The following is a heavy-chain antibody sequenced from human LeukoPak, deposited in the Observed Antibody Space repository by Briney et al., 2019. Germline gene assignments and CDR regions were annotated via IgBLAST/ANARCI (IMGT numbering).Heavy chain of an antibody. J-gene: IGHJ4*02. CDR2: IGAYNGNT. Sequence: ASVKVSCKASGYTFTSYGISWGRQAPGHGRKWMGWIGAYNGNTNYAQKLQGRVTMTTDTSTSTAYMELRSLRSDDTAVYYCARAGGISATFGGVIVPSDWGQGTLVTVSS. CDR1: GYTFTSYG. D-gene: IGHD3-16*02. CDR3: ARAGGISATFGGVIVPSD. V-gene: IGHV1-18*01.